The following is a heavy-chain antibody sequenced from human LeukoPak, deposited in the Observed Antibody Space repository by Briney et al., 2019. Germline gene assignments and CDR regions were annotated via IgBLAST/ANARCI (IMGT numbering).Heavy chain of an antibody. V-gene: IGHV3-23*01. CDR2: ISGSGGST. CDR1: GFTFSSYA. CDR3: ARGGSSYLLPDY. D-gene: IGHD3-16*01. J-gene: IGHJ4*02. Sequence: GGSLRLSCAASGFTFSSYAMSWVRQAPGKGLEWVSAISGSGGSTYYADSVKGRFTISRDNFKNTLDLQMNGLRAEDTAVYYCARGGSSYLLPDYWGQGTLVTVSS.